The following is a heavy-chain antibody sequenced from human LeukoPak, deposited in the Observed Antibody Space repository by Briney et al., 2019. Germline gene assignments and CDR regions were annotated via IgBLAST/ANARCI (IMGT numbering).Heavy chain of an antibody. CDR2: IYSGGST. D-gene: IGHD2-2*01. V-gene: IGHV3-53*01. CDR3: AKNMYREYQRAFDI. CDR1: GFTVSSNY. J-gene: IGHJ3*02. Sequence: PGGSLRLSCAAPGFTVSSNYTSWVRQAPGKGLEWASVIYSGGSTYYADSVKGRFTISRDNSKNTLYLQMNSLRAEDTAVYYCAKNMYREYQRAFDIWGQGTMVTVSS.